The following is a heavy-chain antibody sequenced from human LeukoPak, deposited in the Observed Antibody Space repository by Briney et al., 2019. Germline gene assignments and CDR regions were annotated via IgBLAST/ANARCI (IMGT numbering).Heavy chain of an antibody. CDR2: IIPIFGTA. V-gene: IGHV1-69*05. CDR1: GGTFSSYA. J-gene: IGHJ4*02. Sequence: VASVKVSCKASGGTFSSYAISWVRQAPGQGLERMGRIIPIFGTANYAQKFQGRVTITTDESTSTAYMELSSLRSEDTAVYYCARDRSDYEIDYWGQGTLVTVSS. CDR3: ARDRSDYEIDY. D-gene: IGHD5-12*01.